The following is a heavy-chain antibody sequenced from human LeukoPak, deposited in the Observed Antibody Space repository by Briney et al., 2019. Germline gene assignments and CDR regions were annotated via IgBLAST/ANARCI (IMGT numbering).Heavy chain of an antibody. CDR1: GGSISNYY. D-gene: IGHD6-13*01. CDR3: ARFNSSWSYFDY. CDR2: IYYSEST. V-gene: IGHV4-59*01. J-gene: IGHJ4*02. Sequence: SETLSLTCTVSGGSISNYYWSWIRQPPGKGLEWIGYIYYSESTNHNPSLKSRVTISVDTSKNHFSLKLSSVTAADTAVYYCARFNSSWSYFDYWGQGTLVTVSS.